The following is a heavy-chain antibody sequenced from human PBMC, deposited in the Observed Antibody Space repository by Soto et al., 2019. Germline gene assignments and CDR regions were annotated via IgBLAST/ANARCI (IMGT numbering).Heavy chain of an antibody. CDR2: IYYSGSS. V-gene: IGHV4-61*01. Sequence: SETLSLTCTVSGGSVSSGSYYLSWIRQPPGKGLEWIGYIYYSGSSNYNPSLKSRVTISVDTSKNQFSLKLSSVTAVYTAVYYCARDPYPDSSGSPSMRGMAGWGQEASVTVSS. D-gene: IGHD3-22*01. CDR3: ARDPYPDSSGSPSMRGMAG. J-gene: IGHJ6*01. CDR1: GGSVSSGSYY.